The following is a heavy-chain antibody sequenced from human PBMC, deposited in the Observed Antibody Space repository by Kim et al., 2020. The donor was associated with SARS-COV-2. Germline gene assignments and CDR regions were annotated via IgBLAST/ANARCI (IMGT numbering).Heavy chain of an antibody. Sequence: VKGRFTISRHNSKNTLYLEMNSLRPEDTAVYYCARFPPRDYYDSSGYYLDYWGQGTLVTVSS. D-gene: IGHD3-22*01. V-gene: IGHV3-53*04. J-gene: IGHJ4*02. CDR3: ARFPPRDYYDSSGYYLDY.